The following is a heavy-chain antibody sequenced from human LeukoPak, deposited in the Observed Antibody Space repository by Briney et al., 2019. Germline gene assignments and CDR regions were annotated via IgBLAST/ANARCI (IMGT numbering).Heavy chain of an antibody. CDR3: ARDLGSYGMDL. V-gene: IGHV4-59*01. CDR2: IYYSGST. Sequence: SETLSLTCTVSGGSISSYYWRWIRQPPGKGLEWIGYIYYSGSTNYNPSLKSRVTISVDMSKNQFSLKLSSVTAADTAVYYCARDLGSYGMDLWGQGTTVTVSS. CDR1: GGSISSYY. J-gene: IGHJ6*02.